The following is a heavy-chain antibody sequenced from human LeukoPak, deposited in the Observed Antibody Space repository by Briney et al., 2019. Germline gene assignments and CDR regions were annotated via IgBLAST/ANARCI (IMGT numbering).Heavy chain of an antibody. Sequence: GESLKISCKGSGYSFTSYWIGWVRQMPGKGLEWMGIIYPGDSDTRYSPSFQGQVTISADKSISTAYLQWSSLKASDTAMYYCARTRIYDSSGYYYDDAFDIWGQGTMVTVSS. CDR2: IYPGDSDT. D-gene: IGHD3-22*01. J-gene: IGHJ3*02. V-gene: IGHV5-51*01. CDR1: GYSFTSYW. CDR3: ARTRIYDSSGYYYDDAFDI.